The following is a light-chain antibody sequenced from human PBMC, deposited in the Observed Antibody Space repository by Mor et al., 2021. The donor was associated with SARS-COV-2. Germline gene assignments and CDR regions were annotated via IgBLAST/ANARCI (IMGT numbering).Light chain of an antibody. J-gene: IGKJ3*01. CDR3: QQYYNSPLT. Sequence: KPGKAPKSLIYAVSNLQSGVPSKFSGVGSGPEFTLTISSLQPEDFATYYCQQYYNSPLTFGPGTKVDI. V-gene: IGKV1-16*02. CDR2: AVS.